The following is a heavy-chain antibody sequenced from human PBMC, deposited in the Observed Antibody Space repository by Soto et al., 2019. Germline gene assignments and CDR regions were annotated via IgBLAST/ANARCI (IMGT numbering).Heavy chain of an antibody. D-gene: IGHD2-2*01. Sequence: SVKVSCKASGGTFSSYTISWVRQAPGQGLEWMGRIIPILGIANYAQKFQGRVTITADKSTSTAYMELSSLRSEDTAVYYCASRYCSSTSCLGYAFDIWGQGTMVTVSS. V-gene: IGHV1-69*02. J-gene: IGHJ3*02. CDR3: ASRYCSSTSCLGYAFDI. CDR2: IIPILGIA. CDR1: GGTFSSYT.